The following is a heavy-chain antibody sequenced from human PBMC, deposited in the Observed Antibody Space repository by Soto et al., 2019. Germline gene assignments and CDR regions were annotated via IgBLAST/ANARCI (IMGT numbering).Heavy chain of an antibody. D-gene: IGHD1-20*01. J-gene: IGHJ4*02. Sequence: PSETLSLTCTVSGGSISSYYWSWIRQPPGKGLEWIGYIYYNVNTNYNPSLKSRVTISVDTSKNHFSLKLTSATAADTAVYYCARRITRPERFDYWGQGALVTVSS. CDR3: ARRITRPERFDY. CDR2: IYYNVNT. V-gene: IGHV4-59*08. CDR1: GGSISSYY.